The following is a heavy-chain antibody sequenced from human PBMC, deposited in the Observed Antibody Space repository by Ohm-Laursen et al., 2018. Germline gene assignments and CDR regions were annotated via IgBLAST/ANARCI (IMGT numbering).Heavy chain of an antibody. D-gene: IGHD6-6*01. V-gene: IGHV5-51*03. CDR1: GYSFTSYW. J-gene: IGHJ6*02. Sequence: GESLRISCKGSGYSFTSYWIGWVRQMPGKGLEWMGIIYPGDSDTRYSPSFQGQVTISADKSISTAYLQWSSLKASDTAMYYCARGRGSSSGYYGMDVWGQGTTVTVSS. CDR2: IYPGDSDT. CDR3: ARGRGSSSGYYGMDV.